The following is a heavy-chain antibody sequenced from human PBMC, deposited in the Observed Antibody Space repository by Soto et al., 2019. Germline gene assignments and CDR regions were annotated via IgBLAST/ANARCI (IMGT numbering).Heavy chain of an antibody. CDR3: ARPRPGYSSSWYYFDY. V-gene: IGHV4-39*01. CDR1: GGSISSSSYY. D-gene: IGHD6-13*01. CDR2: IYYSGST. J-gene: IGHJ4*02. Sequence: QLQLQESGPGLVKPSETLSLTCTVSGGSISSSSYYWGWIRQPPGKGLVWIGSIYYSGSTYYNPSLKSRVTISVDTSKNQFSLKLSSVTAADTAVYYCARPRPGYSSSWYYFDYWGQGTLVTVSS.